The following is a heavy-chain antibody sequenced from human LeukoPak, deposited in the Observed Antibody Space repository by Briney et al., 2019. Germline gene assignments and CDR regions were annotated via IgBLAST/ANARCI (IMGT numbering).Heavy chain of an antibody. J-gene: IGHJ3*02. CDR3: AKFWIDTPYSSSWYGATDAFDI. CDR2: IRHDGIIK. CDR1: GFTFSSYG. D-gene: IGHD6-13*01. V-gene: IGHV3-30*02. Sequence: GGSLRLSCAASGFTFSSYGMHWFGQAPGKGLEWVGFIRHDGIIKYYADSVKGRFTISTDNSKNTLYLQMNSLSDDDNAVYYCAKFWIDTPYSSSWYGATDAFDIWGQGTMVTVSS.